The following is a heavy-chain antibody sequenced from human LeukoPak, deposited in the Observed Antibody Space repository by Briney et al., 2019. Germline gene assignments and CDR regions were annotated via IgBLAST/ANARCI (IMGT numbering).Heavy chain of an antibody. CDR3: ARDFLGYSGYDFDY. J-gene: IGHJ4*02. CDR1: GGTFSSYA. D-gene: IGHD5-12*01. CDR2: IIPILGIA. V-gene: IGHV1-69*04. Sequence: SVKVSCKASGGTFSSYAISWVRQAPGQGLEWMGRIIPILGIANYAQKFQGRVTITADKSTSAAYMELSSLRSEDTAVYYCARDFLGYSGYDFDYWGQGTLVTVSS.